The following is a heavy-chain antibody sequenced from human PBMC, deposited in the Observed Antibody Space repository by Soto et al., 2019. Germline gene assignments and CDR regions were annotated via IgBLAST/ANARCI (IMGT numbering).Heavy chain of an antibody. V-gene: IGHV3-13*04. CDR1: GFTFSSYY. Sequence: HGGSLRLSCAASGFTFSSYYMHWVRQVTGKGLEWVSAIGTAGDAYYPNSVKGRFTISRENAKNSLYLQMNSLRAGDTAVYYCERAFITGVLDYWGQGTLVTVSS. CDR3: ERAFITGVLDY. J-gene: IGHJ4*02. D-gene: IGHD3-10*01. CDR2: IGTAGDA.